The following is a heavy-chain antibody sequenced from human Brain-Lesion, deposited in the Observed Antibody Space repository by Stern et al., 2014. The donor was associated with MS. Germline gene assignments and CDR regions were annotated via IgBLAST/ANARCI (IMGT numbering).Heavy chain of an antibody. V-gene: IGHV4-61*02. CDR3: ARGRVVPGFQYYATDV. CDR2: IFNSGST. Sequence: QVQLVQSGPGLVKPSQTLSLSCTVSGGSLSSGGYYWSWIRQPAGKGLEWIGRIFNSGSTSYNPPLKSRAPISIDTSKNQFSLRLNSMTAADTAVYYCARGRVVPGFQYYATDVWGQGTTVIVSS. J-gene: IGHJ6*02. D-gene: IGHD2-2*01. CDR1: GGSLSSGGYY.